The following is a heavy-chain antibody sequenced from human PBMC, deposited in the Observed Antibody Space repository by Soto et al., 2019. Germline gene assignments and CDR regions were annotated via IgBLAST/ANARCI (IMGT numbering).Heavy chain of an antibody. D-gene: IGHD3-10*01. CDR2: AYHSGST. CDR1: GGFTSTNNW. Sequence: ETLSLTCAVSGGFTSTNNWWSWVRQPPGKGLEWIGDAYHSGSTEYNPSLKSRVSISVDKSKNQISLKLTSATAADTAVYYCARSPPSSYYGGSGTFDYWGQGTLVTSPQ. V-gene: IGHV4-4*02. J-gene: IGHJ4*02. CDR3: ARSPPSSYYGGSGTFDY.